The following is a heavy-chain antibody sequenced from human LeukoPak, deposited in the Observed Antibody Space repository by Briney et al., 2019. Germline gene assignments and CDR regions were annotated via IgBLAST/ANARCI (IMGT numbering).Heavy chain of an antibody. D-gene: IGHD5-18*01. V-gene: IGHV3-30*18. CDR3: AKRGGYSYGYEFDY. Sequence: PGGSPRLFCAASGFTFSSYGMRWGRQGPGQGLGWGAVISYDGSNKYYADSVKGRFTISRDNSKNTLYLQMNSLRAEDTAVYYCAKRGGYSYGYEFDYWGQGTLVTVSS. CDR1: GFTFSSYG. J-gene: IGHJ4*02. CDR2: ISYDGSNK.